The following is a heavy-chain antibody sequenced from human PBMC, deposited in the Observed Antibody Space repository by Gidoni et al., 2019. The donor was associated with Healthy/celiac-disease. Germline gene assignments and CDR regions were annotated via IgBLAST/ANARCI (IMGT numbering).Heavy chain of an antibody. D-gene: IGHD3-22*01. CDR3: ARGVYDSSGDYYFDY. V-gene: IGHV3-33*01. CDR1: GFTFSRYG. CDR2: ILYDGSNK. J-gene: IGHJ4*02. Sequence: QVQLVESGGGVVKPGRSLRLSCAASGFTFSRYGMHWVRQAPGKGLEWVAVILYDGSNKYYADSVKGRFTISRDNSKNTLYLQMNSLRAEDTAVYYCARGVYDSSGDYYFDYWGQGTLVTVSS.